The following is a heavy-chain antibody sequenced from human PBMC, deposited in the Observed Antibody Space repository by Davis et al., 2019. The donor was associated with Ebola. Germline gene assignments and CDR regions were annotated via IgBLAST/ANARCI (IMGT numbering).Heavy chain of an antibody. Sequence: MPSETLSLTCTVSGGSISSSSYYWGWIRQPPGKGLEWIGSIYYSGSTYYNPSLKSRVTISVDTSKNQFSLKLSSVTAADTAVYYCARQRGYSSGWSRPDYFDYWGQGTPVTVSS. J-gene: IGHJ4*02. CDR1: GGSISSSSYY. CDR2: IYYSGST. V-gene: IGHV4-39*01. CDR3: ARQRGYSSGWSRPDYFDY. D-gene: IGHD6-19*01.